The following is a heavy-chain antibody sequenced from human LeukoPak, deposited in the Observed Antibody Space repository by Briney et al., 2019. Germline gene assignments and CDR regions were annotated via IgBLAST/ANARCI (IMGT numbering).Heavy chain of an antibody. Sequence: SETLSLTCTVSGGSMTSSSYYWGWIRQPPGKGLEWIGSIYYSGSTYYNPSLKSRVTISVDTSKNQFSLKLSSVTAADTAVYYCARVKEDYVWGSYRYGKGFYYYYYMDVWGKGTTVTISS. J-gene: IGHJ6*03. CDR2: IYYSGST. CDR1: GGSMTSSSYY. D-gene: IGHD3-16*02. V-gene: IGHV4-39*07. CDR3: ARVKEDYVWGSYRYGKGFYYYYYMDV.